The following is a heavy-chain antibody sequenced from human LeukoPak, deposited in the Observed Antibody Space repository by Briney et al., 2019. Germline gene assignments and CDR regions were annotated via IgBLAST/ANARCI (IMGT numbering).Heavy chain of an antibody. CDR2: ISGSGGAT. CDR1: GFIFSNYA. J-gene: IGHJ3*01. V-gene: IGHV3-23*01. D-gene: IGHD3-3*01. CDR3: AKDYGDFGSGYFCPFEV. Sequence: GGSLRLFCAGSGFIFSNYAMSWVRQAPGKGLEWVSGISGSGGATYYINPAKGRFSISRDNSKNTLYLQMSSLRADDTAIYYCAKDYGDFGSGYFCPFEVWGQGTMVAVSS.